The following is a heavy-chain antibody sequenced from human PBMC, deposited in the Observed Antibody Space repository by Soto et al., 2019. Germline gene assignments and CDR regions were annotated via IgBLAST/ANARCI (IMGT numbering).Heavy chain of an antibody. Sequence: PSETLSLTCTVSSSPINSRYYWGWIRQTPGKGLEWVASIYHSGSTHYNPSLKSRANISVDTSNNQFSLRLSSVTAADTAIYYCARNPSGRNFDYCGQRTHFPVSS. V-gene: IGHV4-38-2*02. D-gene: IGHD6-19*01. CDR2: IYHSGST. CDR1: SSPINSRYY. CDR3: ARNPSGRNFDY. J-gene: IGHJ4*02.